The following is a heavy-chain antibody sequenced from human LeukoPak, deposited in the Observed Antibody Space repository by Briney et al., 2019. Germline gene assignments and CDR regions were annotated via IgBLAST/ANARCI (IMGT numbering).Heavy chain of an antibody. Sequence: SETLSLTCTVSGGSIRSYYWSWIRQPPGKGLEWIGYIYSSGSTNYNSSLKSRVTISVDTSKNQFSLKLSSVTAADTAVYYCARTRPTTNWFDPWGQGTLVTVSS. J-gene: IGHJ5*02. D-gene: IGHD1-14*01. CDR3: ARTRPTTNWFDP. CDR2: IYSSGST. V-gene: IGHV4-4*09. CDR1: GGSIRSYY.